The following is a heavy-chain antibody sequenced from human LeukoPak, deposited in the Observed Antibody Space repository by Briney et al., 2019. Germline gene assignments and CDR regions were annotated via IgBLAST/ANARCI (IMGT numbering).Heavy chain of an antibody. CDR2: ISGSGGST. CDR3: AREGTYYYDSSGIQGIDY. D-gene: IGHD3-22*01. V-gene: IGHV3-23*01. Sequence: PGGSLRLSCTASGFTFSSYAMSWVRQAPGKGLEWVSTISGSGGSTYYADSVKGRFTISRDNSKNTLYLQMNSLRAEDTAVYYCAREGTYYYDSSGIQGIDYWGQGTLVTVSS. J-gene: IGHJ4*02. CDR1: GFTFSSYA.